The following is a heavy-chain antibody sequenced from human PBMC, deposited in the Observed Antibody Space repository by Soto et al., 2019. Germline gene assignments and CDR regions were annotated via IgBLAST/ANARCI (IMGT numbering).Heavy chain of an antibody. CDR1: NFVFNVYS. Sequence: QLVESGGGVVQPERSLRLSCPASNFVFNVYSLHWVRQAPGRGLEWLALISYDGGNKYYADSVKGRFTISRDNSKDTLFLQMNSLRPEDTAVYYCARDKDQYDFWGGTLDSWGQGTLVNVSS. D-gene: IGHD3-3*01. J-gene: IGHJ4*02. V-gene: IGHV3-30-3*01. CDR2: ISYDGGNK. CDR3: ARDKDQYDFWGGTLDS.